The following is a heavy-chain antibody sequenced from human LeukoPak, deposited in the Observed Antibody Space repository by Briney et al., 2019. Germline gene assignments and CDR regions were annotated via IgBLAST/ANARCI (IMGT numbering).Heavy chain of an antibody. D-gene: IGHD6-13*01. CDR3: ARGGAAAGLFDY. CDR2: IIPIFGTA. CDR1: GYTFTSNY. Sequence: ASVKVSCKAFGYTFTSNYMHWVRQAPGQGLEWMGGIIPIFGTANYAQKLQGRVTMTTDTSTSTAYMELRSLRSDDTAVYYCARGGAAAGLFDYWGQGTLVTVSS. V-gene: IGHV1-18*04. J-gene: IGHJ4*02.